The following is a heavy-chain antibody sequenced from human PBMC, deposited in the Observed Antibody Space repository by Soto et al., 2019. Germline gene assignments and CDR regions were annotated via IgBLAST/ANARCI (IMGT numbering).Heavy chain of an antibody. J-gene: IGHJ6*02. V-gene: IGHV4-34*01. CDR2: INHRRST. D-gene: IGHD3-10*01. Sequence: PSETLSLTCAVYGGSFSGYYWGWIRQPPGKGQEWIGEINHRRSTNYNPSHKNRVTISVDTSKNQFSLKLSSVTAADTAVYYCAGAPGHFNDYYYGMDVWGQGTTVTVSS. CDR1: GGSFSGYY. CDR3: AGAPGHFNDYYYGMDV.